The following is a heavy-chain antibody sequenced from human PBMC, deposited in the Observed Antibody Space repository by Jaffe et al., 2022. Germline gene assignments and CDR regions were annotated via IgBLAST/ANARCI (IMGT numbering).Heavy chain of an antibody. CDR2: ISTNTGSP. V-gene: IGHV7-4-1*02. CDR1: GYTFTDYA. Sequence: QVQLVQSGSELKKPGASVKVSCKASGYTFTDYAMIWVRQAPGQGLEWMGHISTNTGSPTYAQDFTGRFVFSLDSSVSTAYLQISSLKAEDTAVYYCARVSGVCGRVTCYPHYWGQGTLVTVSS. D-gene: IGHD2-2*01. J-gene: IGHJ4*02. CDR3: ARVSGVCGRVTCYPHY.